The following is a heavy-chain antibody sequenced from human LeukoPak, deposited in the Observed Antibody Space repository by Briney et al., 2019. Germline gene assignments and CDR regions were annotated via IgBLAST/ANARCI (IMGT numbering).Heavy chain of an antibody. CDR1: GGSVSSSNYY. CDR3: ARVSVAGTGPDY. D-gene: IGHD6-13*01. Sequence: SVTLSLTCTVSGGSVSSSNYYWSCIRQSPGRGLEWVGFFSYNVHSDYNPSLKSRVTISIDTSKNQFSLRLSSLTAADTAIYYCARVSVAGTGPDYWGQGTLVTVSS. V-gene: IGHV4-61*01. J-gene: IGHJ4*02. CDR2: FSYNVHS.